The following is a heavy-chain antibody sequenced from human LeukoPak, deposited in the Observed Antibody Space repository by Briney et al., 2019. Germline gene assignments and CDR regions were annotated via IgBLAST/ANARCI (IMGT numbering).Heavy chain of an antibody. CDR1: GFTFTSSA. V-gene: IGHV1-58*02. CDR2: IVVGSGNT. CDR3: AADIVVVTATRDLDAFDI. Sequence: SVKVSCKASGFTFTSSAMQWVRQARGQRLEWIGWIVVGSGNTNYAQRFQERVTITRDMSTSTAYMELSSLRSGDTAVYYCAADIVVVTATRDLDAFDIWGQGTMVTVSS. J-gene: IGHJ3*02. D-gene: IGHD2-21*02.